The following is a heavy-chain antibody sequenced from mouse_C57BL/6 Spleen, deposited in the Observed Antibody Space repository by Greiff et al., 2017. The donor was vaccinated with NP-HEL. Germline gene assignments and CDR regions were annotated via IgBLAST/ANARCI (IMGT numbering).Heavy chain of an antibody. V-gene: IGHV1-18*01. CDR3: ARAQYYYGSSYVNWYFDV. CDR2: INPNNGGT. D-gene: IGHD1-1*01. J-gene: IGHJ1*03. CDR1: GYTFTDYN. Sequence: VQLQQSGPELVKPGASVKIPCKASGYTFTDYNMDWVKQSHGKSLEWIGDINPNNGGTIYNQKFKGKATLTVDKSSSTAYMELRSLTSEDTAVYYCARAQYYYGSSYVNWYFDVWGTGTTVTVSS.